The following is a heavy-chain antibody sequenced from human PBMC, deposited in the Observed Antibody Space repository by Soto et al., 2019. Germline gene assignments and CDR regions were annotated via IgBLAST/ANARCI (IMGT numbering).Heavy chain of an antibody. D-gene: IGHD3-22*01. V-gene: IGHV1-69*13. CDR3: ARTCYHDSSGYYRDNYYGMDV. Sequence: GASLKVSCKASGGTLSKYAISWVRQAPGQGLEWMGGIIPLFGTANYAQKFQGRVTITADESTGTAYMELSSIRSEDTAVYYCARTCYHDSSGYYRDNYYGMDVWGQGTTVTVSS. CDR2: IIPLFGTA. CDR1: GGTLSKYA. J-gene: IGHJ6*02.